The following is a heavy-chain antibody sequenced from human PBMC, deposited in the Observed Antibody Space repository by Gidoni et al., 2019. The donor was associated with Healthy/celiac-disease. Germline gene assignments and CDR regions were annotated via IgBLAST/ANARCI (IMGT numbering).Heavy chain of an antibody. V-gene: IGHV3-9*01. Sequence: EVQLVESGGGLVQPGRSLRLSCAASGFTFDDYAMHWVRQAPGKGLEWVSGISWNSGSIGYADSVKGRFTISRDNAKNSLYLQMNSLRAEDTALYYCAKDIGSGSSEGYYGMDVWGQGTTVTVSS. CDR1: GFTFDDYA. CDR2: ISWNSGSI. CDR3: AKDIGSGSSEGYYGMDV. D-gene: IGHD1-26*01. J-gene: IGHJ6*02.